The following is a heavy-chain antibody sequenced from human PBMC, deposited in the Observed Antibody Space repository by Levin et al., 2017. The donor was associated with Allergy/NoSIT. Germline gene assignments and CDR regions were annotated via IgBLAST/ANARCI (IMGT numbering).Heavy chain of an antibody. J-gene: IGHJ4*02. CDR2: IFPDDFNT. V-gene: IGHV5-51*01. CDR3: ARARPEGNSGWKYFDV. D-gene: IGHD6-19*01. Sequence: GESLKISCQVSGYDFDNFWIAWVRQKPGQGLEWMGLIFPDDFNTRYSPSFEGQVTISVDKSIRTAYVQWRSLKATDTAGYYCARARPEGNSGWKYFDVWGQGTQVTVSS. CDR1: GYDFDNFW.